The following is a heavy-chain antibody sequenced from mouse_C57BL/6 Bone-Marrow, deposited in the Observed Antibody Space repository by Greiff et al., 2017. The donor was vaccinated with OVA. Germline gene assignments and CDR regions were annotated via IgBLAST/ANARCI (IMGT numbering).Heavy chain of an antibody. J-gene: IGHJ4*01. CDR1: GFTFSSYA. Sequence: EVMLVESGGGLVKPGGSLKLSCAASGFTFSSYAMSWVRQTPEKRLEWVATISDGGSYTYYPDNVKGRFTISRDNAKNNLYLQMSHLKSEDTAMYYCARALSITTAYYYAMDYWGQGTSVTVSS. CDR3: ARALSITTAYYYAMDY. V-gene: IGHV5-4*03. D-gene: IGHD2-4*01. CDR2: ISDGGSYT.